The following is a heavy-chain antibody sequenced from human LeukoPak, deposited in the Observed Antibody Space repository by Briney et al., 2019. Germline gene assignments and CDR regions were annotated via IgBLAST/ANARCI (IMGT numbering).Heavy chain of an antibody. Sequence: GASVKVSCKASGYTFTSYFLHWVRQAPGQGLEWMGIINPTGGDTTYAQKFQGRVTMTRDVSTSTVHMELSSLRSEDTAVYYCARDPNYDISAYWGWFDPWGQGTLVTVSS. CDR3: ARDPNYDISAYWGWFDP. V-gene: IGHV1-46*01. D-gene: IGHD3-22*01. CDR1: GYTFTSYF. J-gene: IGHJ5*02. CDR2: INPTGGDT.